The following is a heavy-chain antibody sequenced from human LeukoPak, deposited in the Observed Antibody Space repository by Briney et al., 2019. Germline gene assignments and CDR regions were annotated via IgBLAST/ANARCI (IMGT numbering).Heavy chain of an antibody. D-gene: IGHD3-10*01. CDR2: LNYSGTT. V-gene: IGHV4-39*07. CDR1: GGSISGSTSY. Sequence: SETLSLTCTVSGGSISGSTSYWGWIRQSPGKGLEWIGLLNYSGTTYYNPSFKSRVSISIDRSRTQFSLKLSSVAAADTAFYYCSRYDSDTGDFDPWGQGTLVTISS. J-gene: IGHJ5*02. CDR3: SRYDSDTGDFDP.